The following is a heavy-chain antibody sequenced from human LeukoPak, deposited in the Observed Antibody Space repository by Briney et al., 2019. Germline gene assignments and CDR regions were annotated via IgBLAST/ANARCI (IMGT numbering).Heavy chain of an antibody. J-gene: IGHJ3*02. CDR1: GGSLSSGSYY. Sequence: SETLSLTCTVSGGSLSSGSYYWGWIRQPPGKGLDWIGSFYYTGNTYYNPSLKSRVTISVDTSKNQFSLKLSSVTAADTAVYHCARQIAGAGEWAFDMWGQGTMVTVSS. D-gene: IGHD6-19*01. CDR3: ARQIAGAGEWAFDM. V-gene: IGHV4-39*01. CDR2: FYYTGNT.